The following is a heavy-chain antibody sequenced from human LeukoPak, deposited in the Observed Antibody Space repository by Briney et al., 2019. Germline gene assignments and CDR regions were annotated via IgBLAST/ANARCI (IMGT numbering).Heavy chain of an antibody. Sequence: PGRSLRLSCAASGFTFSSYGMHWVRQAPGKGLEWVAVISYDGSNKYYADSVKGRFTISRDNSKTTLYLQMNSLRAEDTAVYYCAKGTSGNRYYFDYWGQGTLVTVSS. J-gene: IGHJ4*02. D-gene: IGHD1-1*01. CDR1: GFTFSSYG. CDR3: AKGTSGNRYYFDY. CDR2: ISYDGSNK. V-gene: IGHV3-30*18.